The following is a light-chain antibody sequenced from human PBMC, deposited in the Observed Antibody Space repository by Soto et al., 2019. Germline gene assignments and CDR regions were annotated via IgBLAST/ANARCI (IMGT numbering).Light chain of an antibody. CDR3: AAWDDSLNGLV. J-gene: IGLJ2*01. V-gene: IGLV1-44*01. CDR2: SNN. Sequence: QSVLTQPPSASGTPGQRVTISCSGSSSNIGSNTVNWYQQLPGTAPKLLIYSNNQLPSGVPDRFSGSKSGTSASLAISGLQSEYEADYYCAAWDDSLNGLVFGGGTKLTVL. CDR1: SSNIGSNT.